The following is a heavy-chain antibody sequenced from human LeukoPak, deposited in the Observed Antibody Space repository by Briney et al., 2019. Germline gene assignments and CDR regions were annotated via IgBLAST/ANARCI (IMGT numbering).Heavy chain of an antibody. CDR3: ARDKYSSSSMDV. J-gene: IGHJ6*03. CDR1: GGSISNVNYH. D-gene: IGHD6-6*01. CDR2: IYHSGST. Sequence: MSSETLSLTCTVSGGSISNVNYHWGWIRQPPGKGLEWIGSIYHSGSTYYNPSLKSRVTISVDTSKNQFSLKLSSVTAADTAVYYCARDKYSSSSMDVWGKGTTVTVSS. V-gene: IGHV4-39*07.